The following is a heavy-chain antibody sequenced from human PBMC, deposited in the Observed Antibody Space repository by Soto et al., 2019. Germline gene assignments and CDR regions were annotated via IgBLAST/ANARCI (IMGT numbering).Heavy chain of an antibody. CDR3: AKGPYGPGSFDY. Sequence: LRLSCAASGFTFSSYAMSWVRQAPGKGLEWVSAISGSGGSTYYAESVKGRFTISRDNSKNTLYLQMNSLRAEDTAVYYCAKGPYGPGSFDYWGQGTLVTVSS. V-gene: IGHV3-23*01. CDR2: ISGSGGST. D-gene: IGHD3-10*01. CDR1: GFTFSSYA. J-gene: IGHJ4*02.